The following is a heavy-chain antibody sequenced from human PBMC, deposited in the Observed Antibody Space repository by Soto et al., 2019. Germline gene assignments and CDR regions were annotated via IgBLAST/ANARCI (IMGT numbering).Heavy chain of an antibody. CDR2: VSPHAANT. D-gene: IGHD1-1*01. V-gene: IGHV3-23*01. Sequence: EVQLLESGGDLVQPGGSLRLSCVDSGFTFDSCGLNWVRQAPGKGLEWVAGVSPHAANTYYADSVRGRFIISRDDSRKTVALDMNSLRGEDSAVYYCSTEGAKTTWNFDYWGQGTVVTVSS. J-gene: IGHJ4*02. CDR1: GFTFDSCG. CDR3: STEGAKTTWNFDY.